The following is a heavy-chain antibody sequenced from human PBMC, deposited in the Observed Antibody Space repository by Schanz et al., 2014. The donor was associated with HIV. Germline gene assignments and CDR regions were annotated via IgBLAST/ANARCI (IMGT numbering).Heavy chain of an antibody. V-gene: IGHV3-7*01. Sequence: EVRLVESGGGLVQSGGSLRLSCAASGFSFSNFWVTWVRQAPGKRLEWAANIKQDESEKYYADSVKGRFTISRDNAKNSLYLQMNSLRAEDTAVYYCVLPSPKIVGGLGEHYFDHWGQGTLVTVSS. CDR3: VLPSPKIVGGLGEHYFDH. J-gene: IGHJ4*02. D-gene: IGHD1-26*01. CDR1: GFSFSNFW. CDR2: IKQDESEK.